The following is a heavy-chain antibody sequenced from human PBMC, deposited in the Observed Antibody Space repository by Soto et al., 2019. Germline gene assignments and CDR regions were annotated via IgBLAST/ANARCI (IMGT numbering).Heavy chain of an antibody. Sequence: GSLRRSCAASGFSFSGYGMSWVRQAPGKGLEWVSGINWNGGSTGYADSVKGRFTISRDNAKNSLYLQMNSLRVEDTALYYCAREFYDSSGVVDYWGQGTLVTVSS. D-gene: IGHD3-22*01. CDR3: AREFYDSSGVVDY. V-gene: IGHV3-20*04. CDR2: INWNGGST. CDR1: GFSFSGYG. J-gene: IGHJ4*02.